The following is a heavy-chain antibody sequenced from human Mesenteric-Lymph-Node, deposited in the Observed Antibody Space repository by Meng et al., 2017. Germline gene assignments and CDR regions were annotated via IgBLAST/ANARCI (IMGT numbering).Heavy chain of an antibody. CDR2: ISGNGGFT. V-gene: IGHV3-23*01. CDR1: GFIFSSHV. Sequence: LTGAASGFIFSSHVMSWVRQAPGKGLEWVSVISGNGGFTYYADSVKGRFTISRDNSKNTLYLQMNSLGGDDTAVYYCAKDDIVVVPADYYYGMDVWGQGTTVTVSS. J-gene: IGHJ6*01. D-gene: IGHD2-2*01. CDR3: AKDDIVVVPADYYYGMDV.